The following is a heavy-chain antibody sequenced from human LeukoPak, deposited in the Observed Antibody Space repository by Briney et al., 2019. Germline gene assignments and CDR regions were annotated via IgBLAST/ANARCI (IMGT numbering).Heavy chain of an antibody. V-gene: IGHV4-59*01. Sequence: SETLSLTCTVSGDSISSYYWSWIRQPPGKGLEWIGYIYYSGSTNYNPSLKSRVTISVDTSKNQFSLKLSSVTAADTALYYCARLTARQGYYYYGTDVWGQGTTVTVSS. CDR2: IYYSGST. D-gene: IGHD1-14*01. J-gene: IGHJ6*02. CDR1: GDSISSYY. CDR3: ARLTARQGYYYYGTDV.